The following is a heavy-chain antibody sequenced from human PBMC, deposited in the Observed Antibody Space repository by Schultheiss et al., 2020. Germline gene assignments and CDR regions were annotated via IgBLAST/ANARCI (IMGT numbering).Heavy chain of an antibody. CDR2: IWYDGSNK. J-gene: IGHJ6*04. Sequence: GGSLRLSCAASGFTFSDYYMNWVRQAPGKGLEWVAVIWYDGSNKYYADSVKGRFTISRDNSKNTLYLQMNSLRAEDTAVYYCASTERYCSGGSCYSGYYYYGMDVWGKGTTVTVSS. CDR1: GFTFSDYY. V-gene: IGHV3-33*08. CDR3: ASTERYCSGGSCYSGYYYYGMDV. D-gene: IGHD2-15*01.